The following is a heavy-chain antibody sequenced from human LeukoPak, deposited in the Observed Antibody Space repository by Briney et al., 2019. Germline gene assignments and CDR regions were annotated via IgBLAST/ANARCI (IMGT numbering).Heavy chain of an antibody. CDR1: GFTFSSYA. Sequence: GRSLRLSCAASGFTFSSYAMSWVRQAPGKGLEWVSAISDSGGSTYYADSVKGRFTISRDNSKNTLYLQMNSLRAEDTAVYYCAKGRSGWGEYDYWGQGTLVTVSS. J-gene: IGHJ4*02. CDR3: AKGRSGWGEYDY. V-gene: IGHV3-23*01. CDR2: ISDSGGST. D-gene: IGHD6-19*01.